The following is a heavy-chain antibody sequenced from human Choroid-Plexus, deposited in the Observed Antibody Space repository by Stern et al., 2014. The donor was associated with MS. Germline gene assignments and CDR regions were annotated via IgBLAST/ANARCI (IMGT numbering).Heavy chain of an antibody. V-gene: IGHV3-30*18. CDR1: GFTLGSCA. J-gene: IGHJ5*02. CDR3: AKDRQYLTYFFDH. D-gene: IGHD2/OR15-2a*01. CDR2: VSYDGSNK. Sequence: VQLVQSGGGVVQPGRPLRLSCVASGFTLGSCAMHWVRQAPGKGLEWGAGVSYDGSNKYYADSVKGRFTISRDNSQNTLYMQMSSLSPEDTAVYYCAKDRQYLTYFFDHWGQGSLVTVSS.